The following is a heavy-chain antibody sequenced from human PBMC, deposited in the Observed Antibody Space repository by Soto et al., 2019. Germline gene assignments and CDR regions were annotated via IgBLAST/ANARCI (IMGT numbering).Heavy chain of an antibody. Sequence: QVQLQESGPGLVKPSETLSLTCTVSGGSISSYYWSWIRQPPGKGLEWIGYIYYSGSTNYNPSLKSRVTISVDTSKNQFSLKLSSVTAADTAVYYWARRGSSGSWFDPWGQGTLVTVSS. CDR2: IYYSGST. J-gene: IGHJ5*02. CDR1: GGSISSYY. D-gene: IGHD6-19*01. V-gene: IGHV4-59*08. CDR3: ARRGSSGSWFDP.